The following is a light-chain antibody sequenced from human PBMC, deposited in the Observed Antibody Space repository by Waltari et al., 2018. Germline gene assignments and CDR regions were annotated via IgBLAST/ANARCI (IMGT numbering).Light chain of an antibody. CDR1: QSVSYY. J-gene: IGKJ4*01. V-gene: IGKV3-11*01. Sequence: EIVLTQSPATLSLSPGERATLSCRASQSVSYYLAWYQQRPDQAPRLLIYDTSHSATGIPDRFSGSGSETDFTLTISSLEPEDCAVYYCQQRRNWPLTFGGGTKVEIK. CDR2: DTS. CDR3: QQRRNWPLT.